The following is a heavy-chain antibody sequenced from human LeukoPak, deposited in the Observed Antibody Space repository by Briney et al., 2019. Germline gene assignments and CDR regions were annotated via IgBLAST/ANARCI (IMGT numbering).Heavy chain of an antibody. D-gene: IGHD5-18*01. V-gene: IGHV4-30-4*01. Sequence: SETLSLTCTVSGGSISNDDYYWSWIRQPPGKGLEWIGYIYYSGSTYYNASLKSRVSMSIDTSNNQFSLKLSSVTAADTAVYYCARSRIQLWLYYFDYWGQGTLVTVSS. CDR1: GGSISNDDYY. CDR2: IYYSGST. J-gene: IGHJ4*02. CDR3: ARSRIQLWLYYFDY.